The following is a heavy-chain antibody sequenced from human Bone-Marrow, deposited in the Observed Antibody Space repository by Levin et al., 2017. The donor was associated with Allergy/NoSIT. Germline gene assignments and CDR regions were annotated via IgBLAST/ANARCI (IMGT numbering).Heavy chain of an antibody. CDR2: ISYDGSNK. J-gene: IGHJ2*01. CDR1: GFTFSSYA. V-gene: IGHV3-30*04. CDR3: ARPYTVTYWYFDL. Sequence: GGSLRLSCAASGFTFSSYAMHWVRQAPGKGLEWVAVISYDGSNKYYADSVKGRFTISRDNSKNTLYLQMNSLRAEDTAVYYCARPYTVTYWYFDLWGRGTLVTVSS. D-gene: IGHD4-17*01.